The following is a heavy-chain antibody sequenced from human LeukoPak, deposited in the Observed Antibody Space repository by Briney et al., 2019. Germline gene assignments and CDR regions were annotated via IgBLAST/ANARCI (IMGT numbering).Heavy chain of an antibody. CDR3: AKASTVTIDYFDY. D-gene: IGHD4-17*01. CDR1: GFIFTNYN. Sequence: GESLRLSCAASGFIFTNYNMNWVRQAPGKGLEWLSYVSASGSIMYYADSVKGRFTISRDNSKNTLYLQMNSLRAEDTAVYYCAKASTVTIDYFDYWGQGTLVTVSS. CDR2: VSASGSIM. J-gene: IGHJ4*02. V-gene: IGHV3-48*01.